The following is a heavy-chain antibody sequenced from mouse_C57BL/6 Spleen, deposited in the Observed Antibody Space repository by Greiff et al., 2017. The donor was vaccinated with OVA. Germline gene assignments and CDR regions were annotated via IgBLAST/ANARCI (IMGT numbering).Heavy chain of an antibody. CDR1: GYTFTDYE. V-gene: IGHV1-15*01. CDR2: IDPETGGT. Sequence: QVQLQQSGAELVRPGASVTLSCKASGYTFTDYEMHWVKQTPVHGLEWIGAIDPETGGTAYNQKFKGKAILTADKSSSTAYMELRSLTSEDSAVYYCTRFGPARDYWGQGTTLTVSS. J-gene: IGHJ2*01. CDR3: TRFGPARDY.